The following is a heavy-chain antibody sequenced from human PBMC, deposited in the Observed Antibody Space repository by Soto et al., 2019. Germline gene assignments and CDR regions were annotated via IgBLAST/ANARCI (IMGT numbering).Heavy chain of an antibody. CDR3: AKDIAVAGTVYYYYGMDV. CDR1: GFTFSSYG. D-gene: IGHD6-19*01. CDR2: ISYDGSNK. V-gene: IGHV3-30*18. J-gene: IGHJ6*02. Sequence: AGGSLRLSCAASGFTFSSYGMHWVRQAPGKGLEWVAVISYDGSNKYYADSVKGRFTISRDNSKNTLYLQMNSLRAEDTAVYYCAKDIAVAGTVYYYYGMDVWGQGTTVTVSS.